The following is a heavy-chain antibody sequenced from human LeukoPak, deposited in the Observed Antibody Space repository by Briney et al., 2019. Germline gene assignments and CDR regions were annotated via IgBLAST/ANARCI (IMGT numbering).Heavy chain of an antibody. D-gene: IGHD6-13*01. J-gene: IGHJ3*02. CDR3: ARHPLAAGGTSLDI. CDR2: IAPDDSDT. V-gene: IGHV5-51*01. Sequence: GESLKISCKGSGYIFPNYWIGWVRQMPGKGLEWMGIIAPDDSDTRYSPSFQGQVTISADKTVSTTYLQWNSLKASDTAMYYCARHPLAAGGTSLDIWGQGTMVTVSS. CDR1: GYIFPNYW.